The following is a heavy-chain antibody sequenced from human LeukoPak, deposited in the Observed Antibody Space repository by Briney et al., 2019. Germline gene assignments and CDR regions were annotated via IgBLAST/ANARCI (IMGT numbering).Heavy chain of an antibody. D-gene: IGHD2-15*01. CDR1: GFTVSSNY. V-gene: IGHV3-23*01. J-gene: IGHJ4*02. CDR2: ISGSGGST. Sequence: GGSLRLSCAASGFTVSSNYMSWVRQAPGKGLEWVSAISGSGGSTYYADSVKGRFTISRDNSKNTLYLQMNSLRAEDTAVYYCAKGPRYCSGGSCYYDYWGQGTLVTVSS. CDR3: AKGPRYCSGGSCYYDY.